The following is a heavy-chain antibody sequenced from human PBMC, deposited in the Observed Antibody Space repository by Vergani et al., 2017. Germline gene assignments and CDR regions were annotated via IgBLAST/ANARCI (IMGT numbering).Heavy chain of an antibody. D-gene: IGHD2-2*01. J-gene: IGHJ6*03. CDR2: IIPIFGTA. V-gene: IGHV1-69*01. CDR3: AKGPRDCSSTSCYSRWSYYYYMDV. Sequence: QVQLVQSGAEVKKPGSSVKVSCKASGGTFSSYAISWVRQAPGQGLEWMGGIIPIFGTANYAQKFQGRVTITADEATSTAYMELSSLSSEDTAVYYCAKGPRDCSSTSCYSRWSYYYYMDVWGKGTTVTVSS. CDR1: GGTFSSYA.